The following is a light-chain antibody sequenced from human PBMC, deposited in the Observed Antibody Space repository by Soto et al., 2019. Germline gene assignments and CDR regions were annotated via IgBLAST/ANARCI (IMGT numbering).Light chain of an antibody. CDR3: QQRSNWPLT. Sequence: EIVVTQSPATLSLSPGERANLSCRASQSVSFYLAWYQQKPGQAPRLLIYDASNRATDIPARFSGSGSGTDFTLTISSLEPEDFAVYYCQQRSNWPLTFGGGTKVEMK. CDR1: QSVSFY. V-gene: IGKV3-11*01. CDR2: DAS. J-gene: IGKJ4*01.